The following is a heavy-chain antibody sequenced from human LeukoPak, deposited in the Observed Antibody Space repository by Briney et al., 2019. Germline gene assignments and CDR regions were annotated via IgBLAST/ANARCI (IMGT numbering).Heavy chain of an antibody. CDR1: GFTFSSYA. D-gene: IGHD6-13*01. J-gene: IGHJ4*02. CDR3: AKARGSGYSSSWYYFDY. CDR2: ISGSGGST. Sequence: GGSLRLSCAASGFTFSSYAMSWVRQAPGKGLEWASAISGSGGSTYYADSVKGRFTISRDNSKNTLYLQMNSLRAEDTAVYYCAKARGSGYSSSWYYFDYWGQGTLVTVSS. V-gene: IGHV3-23*01.